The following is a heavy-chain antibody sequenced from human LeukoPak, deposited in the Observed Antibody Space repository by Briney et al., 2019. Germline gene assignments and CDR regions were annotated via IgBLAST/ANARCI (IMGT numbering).Heavy chain of an antibody. V-gene: IGHV3-9*01. CDR2: ISWNSGSI. J-gene: IGHJ4*02. Sequence: GGSLRLSCAASGFTFDDYAMHGVRQAPGKGLEWVSGISWNSGSIGYADSVKGRFTISRDNAKNSLYLQMNSLRAEDTAVYYCARGSKGIHWGQGTLVTVSS. CDR1: GFTFDDYA. CDR3: ARGSKGIH. D-gene: IGHD4-11*01.